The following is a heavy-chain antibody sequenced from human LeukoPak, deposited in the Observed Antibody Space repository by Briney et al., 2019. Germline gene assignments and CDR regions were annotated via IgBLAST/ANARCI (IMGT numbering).Heavy chain of an antibody. D-gene: IGHD3-9*01. CDR2: IIPIFGTA. CDR1: GGTFSSYA. J-gene: IGHJ4*02. V-gene: IGHV1-69*13. CDR3: ASARPYYDILTGYYN. Sequence: SVKVSCKASGGTFSSYAISWVRQAPGQGLEWMGGIIPIFGTANYAQKFQGRVTTTADESTSTAYMELSSLRSEDTAVYYCASARPYYDILTGYYNWGQGTLVTVSS.